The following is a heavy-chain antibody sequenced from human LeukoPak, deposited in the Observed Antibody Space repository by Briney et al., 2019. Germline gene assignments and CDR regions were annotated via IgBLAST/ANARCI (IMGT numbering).Heavy chain of an antibody. D-gene: IGHD6-6*01. Sequence: GRSLRLSCAASGFTFDDYAMNWVGQAPGKGLEWVSGISCNSCHIVYAVSVKRRFTISRHNPKNSLYLQMNSLRAEDTPLYYCAKANAGIAARHSMYVWGPGTTFSVSS. V-gene: IGHV3-9*01. J-gene: IGHJ6*02. CDR1: GFTFDDYA. CDR2: ISCNSCHI. CDR3: AKANAGIAARHSMYV.